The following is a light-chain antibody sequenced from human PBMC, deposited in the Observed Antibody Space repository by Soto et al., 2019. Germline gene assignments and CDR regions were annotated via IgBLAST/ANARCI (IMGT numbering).Light chain of an antibody. J-gene: IGLJ3*02. Sequence: QSALTQPASVSGSPGQSITISCTGTSSDIGTYNSVSWYQHHPGKAPKLLIFEVIDRPSGVSDRFSGSKSGNTASLTISGPQPEDGADYYCSSYPSPYPRVFGGGTKPPVL. V-gene: IGLV2-14*01. CDR3: SSYPSPYPRV. CDR2: EVI. CDR1: SSDIGTYNS.